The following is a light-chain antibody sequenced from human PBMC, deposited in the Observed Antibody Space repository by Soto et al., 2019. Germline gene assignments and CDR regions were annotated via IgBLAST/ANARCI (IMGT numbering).Light chain of an antibody. Sequence: DIQLTQSPSFLSASVGDRVTITCRASQGISSYLAWYQQKPGKAPNLLIHTASTLQSGVPSRFSGSRSGTEFTLTINGLQPEDLATYYCQQYDIPPSTFGGGTKVAIK. CDR1: QGISSY. CDR3: QQYDIPPST. V-gene: IGKV1-9*01. CDR2: TAS. J-gene: IGKJ4*01.